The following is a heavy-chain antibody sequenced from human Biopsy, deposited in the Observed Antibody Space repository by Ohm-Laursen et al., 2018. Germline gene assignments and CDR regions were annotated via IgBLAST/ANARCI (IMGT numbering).Heavy chain of an antibody. CDR3: ARRGSGGRSFDH. J-gene: IGHJ4*02. CDR2: ISDSGST. D-gene: IGHD2-15*01. V-gene: IGHV4-59*08. Sequence: TLSLTWAVSGGSISSFYWTWIRRPPGKGPEWIGDISDSGSTNYKPSLKSRVIISVDTSKNQFSLNLSFVTAADTAVYYCARRGSGGRSFDHWGQGTLVTVSS. CDR1: GGSISSFY.